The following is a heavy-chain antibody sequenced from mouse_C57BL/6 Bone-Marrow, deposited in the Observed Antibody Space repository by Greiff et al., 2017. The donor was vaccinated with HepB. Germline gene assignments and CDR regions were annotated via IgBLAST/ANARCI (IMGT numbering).Heavy chain of an antibody. D-gene: IGHD4-1*01. Sequence: EVQLQESGPGLVKPSQSLSLTCSVTGYSITSGYYWNWIRQFPGNKLEWMGYISYDGSNNSNPSLKNRISITRDTSKNQFFLKLNSVTTEDTATYYCARGGNWDRGFDYWGQGTTLTVSS. CDR1: GYSITSGYY. CDR2: ISYDGSN. J-gene: IGHJ2*01. V-gene: IGHV3-6*01. CDR3: ARGGNWDRGFDY.